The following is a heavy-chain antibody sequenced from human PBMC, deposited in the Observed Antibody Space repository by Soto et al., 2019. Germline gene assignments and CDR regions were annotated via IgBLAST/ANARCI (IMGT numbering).Heavy chain of an antibody. V-gene: IGHV3-21*01. CDR2: ISSSSSYI. CDR1: GFTFSSYS. Sequence: GGSLRLSCAASGFTFSSYSMNWVRQAPGKGLEWVSSISSSSSYIYYADSVKGRFTISRDNAKNSLYLQMNSLRAEDTAVYYCARAKTFMITFGGVIAEPFDYWGQGTLVTVSS. J-gene: IGHJ4*02. CDR3: ARAKTFMITFGGVIAEPFDY. D-gene: IGHD3-16*02.